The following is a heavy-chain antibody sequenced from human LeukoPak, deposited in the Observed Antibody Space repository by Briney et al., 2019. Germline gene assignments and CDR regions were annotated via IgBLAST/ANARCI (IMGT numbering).Heavy chain of an antibody. J-gene: IGHJ4*02. Sequence: GGSLRLSCAASGFSFSTYNMNWVRQAPGKGLEWVSSITTSSSYIYYADSVKGRFTISRDNAKNSLYLQMNSLRAEDTAVYYCASGGYCTSTSCYGENWGQGTLVTVSS. CDR2: ITTSSSYI. CDR1: GFSFSTYN. V-gene: IGHV3-21*04. D-gene: IGHD2-2*01. CDR3: ASGGYCTSTSCYGEN.